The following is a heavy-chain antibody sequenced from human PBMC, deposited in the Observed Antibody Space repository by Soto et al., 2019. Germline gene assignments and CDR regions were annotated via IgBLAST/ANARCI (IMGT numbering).Heavy chain of an antibody. D-gene: IGHD2-15*01. CDR3: TTVASGHFDS. CDR2: ILHRGST. CDR1: GGSISSPSYN. J-gene: IGHJ4*02. V-gene: IGHV4-39*01. Sequence: QLQESGPGLLKPSETLSLTCTVSGGSISSPSYNWGWVRQPPGKGPEWIGTILHRGSTHYTPSIGRGLAMSVDTSKSQVSLTLTSVPAADTAVYYCTTVASGHFDSWGQGAQVTVSS.